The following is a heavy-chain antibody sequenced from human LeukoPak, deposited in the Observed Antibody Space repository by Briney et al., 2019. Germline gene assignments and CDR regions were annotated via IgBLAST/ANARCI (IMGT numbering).Heavy chain of an antibody. CDR2: IRVGSTNT. Sequence: GGSLRLSCAASGFSLTNYALTWVRQAPGRGLEWVSSIRVGSTNTYYADSVKGRFTISRDDSRNTFCLYMNSLRPDDTAVYYCTKAPFDLIKGTYDLWGQGTKVTVSS. J-gene: IGHJ3*01. CDR3: TKAPFDLIKGTYDL. CDR1: GFSLTNYA. D-gene: IGHD3-10*01. V-gene: IGHV3-23*01.